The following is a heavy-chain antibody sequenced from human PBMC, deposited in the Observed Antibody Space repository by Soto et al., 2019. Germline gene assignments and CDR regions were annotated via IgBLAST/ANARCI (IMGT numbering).Heavy chain of an antibody. J-gene: IGHJ4*02. CDR3: ARIGYSSSSFDY. CDR1: GFTFNNYW. CDR2: INQDGSVK. D-gene: IGHD6-6*01. V-gene: IGHV3-7*03. Sequence: GGSLRLSCVASGFTFNNYWMSWVRQAPGKGLEWLANINQDGSVKYYVDSVKGRFTISRDNTKNSLYLQMNSLRVEDTAVYYCARIGYSSSSFDYWGQGTLVTVS.